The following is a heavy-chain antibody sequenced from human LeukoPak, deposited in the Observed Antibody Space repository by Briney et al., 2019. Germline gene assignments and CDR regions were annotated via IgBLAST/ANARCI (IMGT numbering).Heavy chain of an antibody. CDR1: GFTFRNYW. Sequence: RPGGSLRLSCAASGFTFRNYWMHWVRQAPGKGLVWVSRIKSDGSSTSYADSVKGRFTISRDNAKDTLYLQMNSLRAEDTAVYYCARDYDILTGYRVGAFDVWGQGTMVTVSS. D-gene: IGHD3-9*01. J-gene: IGHJ3*01. CDR3: ARDYDILTGYRVGAFDV. CDR2: IKSDGSST. V-gene: IGHV3-74*01.